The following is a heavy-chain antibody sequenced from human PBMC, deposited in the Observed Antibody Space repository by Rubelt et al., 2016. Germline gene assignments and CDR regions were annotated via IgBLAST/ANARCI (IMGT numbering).Heavy chain of an antibody. J-gene: IGHJ4*02. CDR1: GGSISSYY. Sequence: QVQLQESGPGLVKPSETLSLTCTVSGGSISSYYWSWIRQPPGKGLEWIGEINHSGSTNYNPSLRGLVTSSVDTSKNQFSRKLGCGTARDTAVYYWARGLGGADSSGSEAPLWGQGTLVTVSS. D-gene: IGHD3-22*01. CDR2: INHSGST. V-gene: IGHV4-59*12. CDR3: ARGLGGADSSGSEAPL.